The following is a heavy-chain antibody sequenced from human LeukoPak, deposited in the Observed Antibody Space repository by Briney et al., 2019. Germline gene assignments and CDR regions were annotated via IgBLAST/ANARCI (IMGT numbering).Heavy chain of an antibody. Sequence: PGGSLKLSCAASGFTFSGSAMHWVRQASGKGLEWVGRIRSKANSYATAYAASVKGRFTISRDDSKNTAYLQMNSLRAEDTAVYYCAKDMGAPAYCGGDCYSGYFQHWGQGTLVTVSS. CDR1: GFTFSGSA. CDR3: AKDMGAPAYCGGDCYSGYFQH. CDR2: IRSKANSYAT. V-gene: IGHV3-73*01. J-gene: IGHJ1*01. D-gene: IGHD2-21*02.